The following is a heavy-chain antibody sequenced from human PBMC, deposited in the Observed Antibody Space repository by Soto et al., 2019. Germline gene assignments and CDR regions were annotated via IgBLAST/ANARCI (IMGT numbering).Heavy chain of an antibody. J-gene: IGHJ4*02. CDR3: ASFVPIAAAGTPIFAY. V-gene: IGHV1-69*01. D-gene: IGHD6-13*01. CDR2: IIPIFGTA. Sequence: PGEPCSEAPGVTIECSASWWAHQANEQGAEWLGGIIPIFGTANYAQKFQGRVTITADESPSTAYMELSSLRSEDTAVYYCASFVPIAAAGTPIFAYWGQGSPVTVSS. CDR1: GVTIECSA.